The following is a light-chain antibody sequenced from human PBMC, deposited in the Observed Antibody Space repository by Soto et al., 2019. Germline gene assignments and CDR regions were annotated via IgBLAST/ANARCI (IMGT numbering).Light chain of an antibody. J-gene: IGLJ3*02. V-gene: IGLV1-44*01. CDR2: SSN. CDR3: AAWDDSLNGRV. CDR1: HSNIGRNS. Sequence: QSVLTQPPSASGTPGQRVTIPCSGTHSNIGRNSVNWYLQLPGTAPRLLIFSSNQRPLGVPDRFSGSRSGTSASLAITGLRSEDDVYYYCAAWDDSLNGRVFGGGTKLTVL.